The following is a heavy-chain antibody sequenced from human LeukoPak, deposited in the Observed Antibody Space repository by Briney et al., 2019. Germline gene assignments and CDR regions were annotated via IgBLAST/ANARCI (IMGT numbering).Heavy chain of an antibody. CDR2: INPNSGGT. J-gene: IGHJ3*02. V-gene: IGHV1-2*02. CDR1: GYTFTSYG. D-gene: IGHD2-2*01. Sequence: VASVKVSCKASGYTFTSYGISWVRQAPGQGLEWMGWINPNSGGTNYAQKFQGRVTMTRDTSISTAYMELSRLRSDDTAVYYCARAHRGYCSSTSCRHNDAFDIWGQGTMVTVSS. CDR3: ARAHRGYCSSTSCRHNDAFDI.